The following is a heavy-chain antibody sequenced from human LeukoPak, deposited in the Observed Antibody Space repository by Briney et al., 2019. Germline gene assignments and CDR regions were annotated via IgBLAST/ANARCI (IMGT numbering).Heavy chain of an antibody. V-gene: IGHV1-69*13. CDR2: IIPIFGTA. CDR1: GGTFSSYA. J-gene: IGHJ6*03. CDR3: ARVHYYYYYMDV. Sequence: SVKVSCKASGGTFSSYAISWVRQAPGQGLEWMGGIIPIFGTANYAQKFQGRVTITADESTSTAYMKLSSLRSEDTAVYYCARVHYYYYYMDVWGKRDHGHRLL.